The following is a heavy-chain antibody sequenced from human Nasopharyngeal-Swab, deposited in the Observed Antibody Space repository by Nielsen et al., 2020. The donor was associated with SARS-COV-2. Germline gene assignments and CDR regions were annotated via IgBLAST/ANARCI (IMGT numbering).Heavy chain of an antibody. V-gene: IGHV4-39*01. Sequence: GSLRLSCTVSGGSISSSSYYWGWIRQPPGKGLEWIGSIYYSGSTYYNPSLKSRVTISVDTSKNQFSLKLSSVTAADTAVYYCARQAVVVPAAYYYYYMDVWGKGTTVTVSS. CDR2: IYYSGST. CDR1: GGSISSSSYY. J-gene: IGHJ6*03. D-gene: IGHD2-2*01. CDR3: ARQAVVVPAAYYYYYMDV.